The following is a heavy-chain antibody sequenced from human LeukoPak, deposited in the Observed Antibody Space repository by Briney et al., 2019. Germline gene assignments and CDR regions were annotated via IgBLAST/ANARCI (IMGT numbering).Heavy chain of an antibody. CDR3: AKGSKAVLFTRDHYMDV. J-gene: IGHJ6*03. CDR1: GFTFSSYA. Sequence: PGGSLRLSCAASGFTFSSYAMSWVRQAPGKGLGWVSTFSGSGGNTYYADSVKGRFTISRDNSKNTLYLHMNSLRAEDTAVYFCAKGSKAVLFTRDHYMDVWGKGTTVTISS. CDR2: FSGSGGNT. V-gene: IGHV3-23*01. D-gene: IGHD6-19*01.